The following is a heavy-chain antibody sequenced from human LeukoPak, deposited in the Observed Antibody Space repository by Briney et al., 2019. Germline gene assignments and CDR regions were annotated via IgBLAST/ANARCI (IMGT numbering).Heavy chain of an antibody. CDR1: GYTFTSYY. V-gene: IGHV1-46*01. D-gene: IGHD2-15*01. J-gene: IGHJ4*02. CDR2: INPNWGST. CDR3: ARVYCTGGSCYPDY. Sequence: ASVKVSCRRSGYTFTSYYMHLGRQAPGQGLGWMGIINPNWGSTIYAQKFQGRVTMTRDTSTSTVYMELSSLRSEDTAVYYCARVYCTGGSCYPDYWGQGTLVTVSS.